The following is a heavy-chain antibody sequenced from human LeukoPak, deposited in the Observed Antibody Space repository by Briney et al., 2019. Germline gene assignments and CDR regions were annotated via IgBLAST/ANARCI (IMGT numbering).Heavy chain of an antibody. CDR3: AKRYCKSATCRSDMDA. D-gene: IGHD2-15*01. Sequence: GGTLRLSCAASGFSFSNYGMHWVRQAPGKGLEWVALIQSDGSKTYSADSVKGRFTISRDNPRNTLYLQMDRLRPEDTAVYYCAKRYCKSATCRSDMDAWGQGTTVTVS. J-gene: IGHJ6*02. V-gene: IGHV3-30*02. CDR1: GFSFSNYG. CDR2: IQSDGSKT.